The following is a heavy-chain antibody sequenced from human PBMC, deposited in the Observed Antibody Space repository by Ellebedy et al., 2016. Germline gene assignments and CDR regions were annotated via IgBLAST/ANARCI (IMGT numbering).Heavy chain of an antibody. V-gene: IGHV4-39*01. D-gene: IGHD1-26*01. J-gene: IGHJ4*02. CDR1: GGSISSSSYY. CDR2: IYYSGST. CDR3: ASDGGGSSSFYY. Sequence: SETLSLTXTVSGGSISSSSYYWGWIRQPPGKGLEWIGSIYYSGSTYYNPSLKSRVTISVDTSKNQFSLKLSSVTAADTAVYYGASDGGGSSSFYYWGQGTLVTVSS.